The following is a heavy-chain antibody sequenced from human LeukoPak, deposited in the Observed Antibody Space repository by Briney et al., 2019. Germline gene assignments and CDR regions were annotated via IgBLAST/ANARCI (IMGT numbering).Heavy chain of an antibody. V-gene: IGHV3-48*04. CDR3: ARDNPYYDILTGYSN. CDR1: GFTFSSYS. J-gene: IGHJ4*02. D-gene: IGHD3-9*01. Sequence: GGSLRLSCAASGFTFSSYSMNWVRQAPGKGLEWVSYISSSSSTIYYADSVKGRFTISRDNAKNSLYLQMNSLRAEDTAVYYCARDNPYYDILTGYSNWGQGTLVTVSS. CDR2: ISSSSSTI.